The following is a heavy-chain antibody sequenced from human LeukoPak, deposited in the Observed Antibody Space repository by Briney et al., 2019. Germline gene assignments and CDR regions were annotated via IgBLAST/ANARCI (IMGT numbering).Heavy chain of an antibody. V-gene: IGHV5-51*01. CDR2: IYPSDSDT. CDR1: GYTFTNYW. D-gene: IGHD2-21*02. Sequence: GESLKISCKGSGYTFTNYWIGWVRQMPGKGLEWIGFIYPSDSDTRYSPSFQGQVTISADATMNTAFLQWSSLKASDTAIYYCARFRCGGDCHSDFWGQGTLVTVAS. J-gene: IGHJ4*02. CDR3: ARFRCGGDCHSDF.